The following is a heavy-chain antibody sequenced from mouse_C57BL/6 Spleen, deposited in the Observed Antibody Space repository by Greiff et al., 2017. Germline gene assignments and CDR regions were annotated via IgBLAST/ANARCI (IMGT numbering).Heavy chain of an antibody. Sequence: VQLQQSGAELMKPGASVKLSCKATGYTFTGYWIEWVKQRPGHGLEWIGEILPGSGSTNYNEKFKGKATFTADTSSNTAYMQLSSLTTEDSAIYYCARSLYYYGSSSYYYAMDYWGQGTSVTVSS. CDR1: GYTFTGYW. CDR3: ARSLYYYGSSSYYYAMDY. V-gene: IGHV1-9*01. J-gene: IGHJ4*01. D-gene: IGHD1-1*01. CDR2: ILPGSGST.